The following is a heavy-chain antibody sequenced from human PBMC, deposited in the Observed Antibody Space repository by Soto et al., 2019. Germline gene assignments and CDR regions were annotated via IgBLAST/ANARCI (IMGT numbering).Heavy chain of an antibody. CDR1: EFTFNNYW. CDR3: AIGIYLKYGLDA. J-gene: IGHJ6*02. Sequence: EVQLVESGGGIVQPGGSLRLSCAASEFTFNNYWMHWVRQVPGKGLEWVSRINTDGSTTNYADSVMGRFTISRDNADNTVYLQMNSLRAEDTAVYYCAIGIYLKYGLDAWCQGATVTVSS. D-gene: IGHD3-16*02. CDR2: INTDGSTT. V-gene: IGHV3-74*01.